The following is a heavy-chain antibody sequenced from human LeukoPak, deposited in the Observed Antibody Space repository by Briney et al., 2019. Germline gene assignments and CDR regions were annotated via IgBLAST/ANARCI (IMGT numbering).Heavy chain of an antibody. J-gene: IGHJ4*02. V-gene: IGHV4-30-4*07. CDR3: ARDRGGYDSSADYYFDY. CDR1: GGSISSGGYS. CDR2: IYYSGST. D-gene: IGHD3-22*01. Sequence: PSETLSLTCAVSGGSISSGGYSWSWIRQPPGKGLEWIGYIYYSGSTYYNPSLKSRVTISVDTSKNQFSLKLSSVTAADTAVYYCARDRGGYDSSADYYFDYWGQGTLVTVSS.